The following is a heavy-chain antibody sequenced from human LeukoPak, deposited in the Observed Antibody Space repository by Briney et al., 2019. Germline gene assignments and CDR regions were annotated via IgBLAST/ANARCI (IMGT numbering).Heavy chain of an antibody. CDR3: ARHRSGWLQSSFDY. CDR1: GGSISNYY. J-gene: IGHJ4*02. D-gene: IGHD5-24*01. CDR2: IYTSGST. V-gene: IGHV4-4*07. Sequence: SETLSLTCTVSGGSISNYYWSWIRQPAGKGLEWIGRIYTSGSTNYNPSLKSRVTISVDTSKNQFSLKLSSVTAADTAVYYCARHRSGWLQSSFDYWGQGTLVTVSS.